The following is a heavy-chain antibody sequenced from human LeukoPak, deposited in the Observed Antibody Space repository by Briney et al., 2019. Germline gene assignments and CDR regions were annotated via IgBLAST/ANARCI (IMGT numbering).Heavy chain of an antibody. CDR2: ISSSGGTI. V-gene: IGHV3-11*01. CDR1: GFTFSDYY. Sequence: GGSLRLSCAASGFTFSDYYMSWIRQAPGKGLEWVSYISSSGGTIYFADSVKDRFTISRDNAKNSLDLQMNSLRAEDTAVFYCARDQYDTWSRRGNFDSWGQGTLVIVSS. CDR3: ARDQYDTWSRRGNFDS. D-gene: IGHD3-3*01. J-gene: IGHJ4*02.